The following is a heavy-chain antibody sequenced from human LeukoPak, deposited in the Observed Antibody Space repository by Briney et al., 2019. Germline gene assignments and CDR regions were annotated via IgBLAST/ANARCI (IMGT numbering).Heavy chain of an antibody. CDR1: GGSISSYY. Sequence: PSETLSLTCTVSGGSISSYYRSWIRQPPGKGLEWIGYIYYSGSTNYNPSLKSRVTISVDTSKNQFSLKLSSVTAADTAVYYCARLRRDGYNGAFDIWGQGTMVTVSS. D-gene: IGHD5-24*01. CDR3: ARLRRDGYNGAFDI. CDR2: IYYSGST. J-gene: IGHJ3*02. V-gene: IGHV4-59*08.